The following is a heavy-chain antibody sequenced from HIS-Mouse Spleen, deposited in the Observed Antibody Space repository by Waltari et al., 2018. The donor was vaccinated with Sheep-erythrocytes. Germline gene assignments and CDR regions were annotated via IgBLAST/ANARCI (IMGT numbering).Heavy chain of an antibody. CDR2: IIPIPGIA. CDR3: AQTGATTPHFDY. J-gene: IGHJ4*02. CDR1: GGPFSSYA. D-gene: IGHD1-26*01. V-gene: IGHV1-69*04. Sequence: QVQLVQSGAEVKKPGSSVKVSCKASGGPFSSYAISWVRQAPGQGLEWMGRIIPIPGIANYARKFQGRVTITADKSMSTAYMELSSLRSEDTAVYYCAQTGATTPHFDYWGQGTLVTVSS.